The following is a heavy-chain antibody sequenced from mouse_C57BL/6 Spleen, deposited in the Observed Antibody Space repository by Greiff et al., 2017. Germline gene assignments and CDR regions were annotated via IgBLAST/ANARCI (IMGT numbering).Heavy chain of an antibody. V-gene: IGHV5-6*02. CDR3: ARREPRGYFDV. CDR1: GFTFSSYG. CDR2: ISSCGSYT. Sequence: EVMLVESGGDLVKPGGSLKLSCAASGFTFSSYGMSWVRQTPDKRLEWVATISSCGSYTYYPDSVKGRFTISRDNAKNTLYLQMSSLKSEDTAMYYCARREPRGYFDVWGTGTTVTVSS. J-gene: IGHJ1*03.